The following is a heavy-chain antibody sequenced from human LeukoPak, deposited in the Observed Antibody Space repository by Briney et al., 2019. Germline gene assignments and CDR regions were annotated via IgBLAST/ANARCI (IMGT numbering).Heavy chain of an antibody. CDR1: GGTFSYYS. J-gene: IGHJ6*03. D-gene: IGHD3-10*01. CDR2: IIPMFGTA. Sequence: ASVKVSCKASGGTFSYYSISWVRQAPGQGLEWMGGIIPMFGTAKYAQKFQGRVTIAADESTSTAYMELSSLRSEDTAVYYCARDLGGLWFGELTRYYYYYYYMDVWGKGTTVTISS. V-gene: IGHV1-69*13. CDR3: ARDLGGLWFGELTRYYYYYYYMDV.